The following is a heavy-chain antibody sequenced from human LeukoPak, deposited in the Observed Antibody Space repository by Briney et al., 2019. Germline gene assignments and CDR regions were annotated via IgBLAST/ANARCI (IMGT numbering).Heavy chain of an antibody. D-gene: IGHD6-19*01. CDR3: ARREYSSGWYAGVDY. CDR2: IYHSGST. CDR1: GGSISSGGYY. Sequence: PSETLSLTCTVSGGSISSGGYYWSWIRQPPGKGLEWIGYIYHSGSTYYNPSLKSRVTISVDRSKNQFSLKLSSVTAADTAVYYCARREYSSGWYAGVDYWGQGTLVTVSS. V-gene: IGHV4-30-2*01. J-gene: IGHJ4*02.